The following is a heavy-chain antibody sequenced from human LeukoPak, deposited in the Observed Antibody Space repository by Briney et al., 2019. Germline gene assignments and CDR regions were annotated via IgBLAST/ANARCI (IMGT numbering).Heavy chain of an antibody. CDR3: ARNTYYYERSGWKAFDI. V-gene: IGHV3-7*01. J-gene: IGHJ3*02. CDR1: GFTFSSYS. D-gene: IGHD3-22*01. Sequence: GGSLRLSCAASGFTFSSYSMNWVRQAPGKGLEWVANIKQDGSEKYYVDSVRGRFTISRDNAKNSLYLQMNSLRVEDTAVYYCARNTYYYERSGWKAFDIWGQGTMVTVSS. CDR2: IKQDGSEK.